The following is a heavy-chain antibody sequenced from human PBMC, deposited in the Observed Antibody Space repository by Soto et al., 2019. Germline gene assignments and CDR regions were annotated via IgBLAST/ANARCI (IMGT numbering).Heavy chain of an antibody. CDR3: ARLEGLATNSYYFAH. Sequence: QLQLQESGPGLVKPSETLSLTCTVSGGSISSSSYYWGWIRQPPGKGLEWIGSIYNSGLTYYNPSLKSRATISLDKSKSQFSLKLNSVTAADTAVYYCARLEGLATNSYYFAHWGQGTLVTVSS. D-gene: IGHD3-9*01. CDR2: IYNSGLT. V-gene: IGHV4-39*01. CDR1: GGSISSSSYY. J-gene: IGHJ4*02.